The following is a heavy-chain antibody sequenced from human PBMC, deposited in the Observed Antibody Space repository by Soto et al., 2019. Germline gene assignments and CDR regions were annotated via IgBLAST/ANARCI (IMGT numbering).Heavy chain of an antibody. V-gene: IGHV4-30-4*01. CDR1: EGYIVNYEYY. CDR3: ARDRSNSPDYFDF. CDR2: IYYSGRT. Sequence: CTVFEGYIVNYEYYWIWKRQPPGKGLEWVGYIYYSGRTNYNPSLNSRLTISLDTSKNQFSLRLTSVSAADTAMYYCARDRSNSPDYFDFWGQGTLVTVSS. J-gene: IGHJ4*02. D-gene: IGHD6-6*01.